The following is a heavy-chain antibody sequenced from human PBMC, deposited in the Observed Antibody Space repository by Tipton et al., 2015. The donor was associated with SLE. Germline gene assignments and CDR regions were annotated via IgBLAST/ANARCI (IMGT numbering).Heavy chain of an antibody. Sequence: GSLGLSCAASGFTFSDYWMHWVRQDPGKGLVWVSRINAQGTTTYHADSVEGRFTISRDNAKNTLFLQMNSLRAEDTAIYYCARDLGSYYGSGKDWYFDLWGRGSLVTVSS. CDR3: ARDLGSYYGSGKDWYFDL. V-gene: IGHV3-74*01. CDR1: GFTFSDYW. D-gene: IGHD3-10*01. CDR2: INAQGTTT. J-gene: IGHJ2*01.